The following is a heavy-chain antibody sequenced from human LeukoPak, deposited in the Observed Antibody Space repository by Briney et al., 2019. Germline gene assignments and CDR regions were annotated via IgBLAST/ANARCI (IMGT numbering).Heavy chain of an antibody. Sequence: GASVKVSCKASGYTFTAYYIHWVPQAPRHRGGWMGGINPNIVGTNYSQKFQGRVTMTRDTSISTAYMELSRLRSDDTAVYYCARDHGTMVRGFIRPYYYYGMDVWGQGTTVTVSS. V-gene: IGHV1-2*02. CDR2: INPNIVGT. CDR3: ARDHGTMVRGFIRPYYYYGMDV. J-gene: IGHJ6*02. D-gene: IGHD3-10*01. CDR1: GYTFTAYY.